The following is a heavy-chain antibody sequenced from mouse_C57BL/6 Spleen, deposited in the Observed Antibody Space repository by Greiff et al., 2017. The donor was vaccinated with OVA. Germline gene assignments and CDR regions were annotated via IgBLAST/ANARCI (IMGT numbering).Heavy chain of an antibody. D-gene: IGHD1-1*01. CDR2: ISTYYGDA. J-gene: IGHJ2*01. Sequence: VQLQQSGPELVRPGVSVKISCKGSGYTFTDYAMHWVKQSHAKSLEWIGVISTYYGDASYNQKFKDKATMTVDKSSSTAYMELARLTSEDSAVYYCASLYPLVTTVVATWRFDYWGQGTTLTVSA. CDR3: ASLYPLVTTVVATWRFDY. CDR1: GYTFTDYA. V-gene: IGHV1-67*01.